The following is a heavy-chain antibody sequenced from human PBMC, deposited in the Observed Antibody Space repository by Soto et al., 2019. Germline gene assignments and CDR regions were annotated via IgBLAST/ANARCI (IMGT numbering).Heavy chain of an antibody. Sequence: QVQLVQSGAEVKKPGASVKVSCKASGYTFTSYGISWVRQAPGQGLEWMGWISAYNGNTNYAQKLQGRVTMTTDTSXSXXYMELRRLRSDDTAVYYCARADGSYYYDSSGYYDYWGQGTLVTVSS. D-gene: IGHD3-22*01. CDR2: ISAYNGNT. J-gene: IGHJ4*02. V-gene: IGHV1-18*01. CDR1: GYTFTSYG. CDR3: ARADGSYYYDSSGYYDY.